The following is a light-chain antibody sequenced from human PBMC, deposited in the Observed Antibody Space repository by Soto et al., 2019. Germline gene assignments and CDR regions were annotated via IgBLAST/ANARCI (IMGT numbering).Light chain of an antibody. CDR3: LLYYGGAQLV. CDR1: TGAVTYAHY. J-gene: IGLJ3*02. Sequence: QAVVTQESSLTVSTGETVTLTCSSSTGAVTYAHYPNWFQHKPGQAPRALIYSTSSKHSWTPARFSGSLLGGKAALTLSGVQPDDEAEYYCLLYYGGAQLVFGGGTKLTV. CDR2: STS. V-gene: IGLV7-43*01.